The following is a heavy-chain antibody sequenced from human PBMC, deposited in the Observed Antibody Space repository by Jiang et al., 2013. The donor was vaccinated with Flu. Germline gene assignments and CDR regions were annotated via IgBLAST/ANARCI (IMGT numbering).Heavy chain of an antibody. CDR3: ARPDTGRTFDAFDI. CDR2: INTNTGNP. Sequence: QSGSELKKPGASVKVSCKASGYTFTSYAMNWVRQAPGQGLEWMGWINTNTGNPTYAQGFTGRFVFSLDTSVSTAYLQICSLKAEDTAVYYCARPDTGRTFDAFDIWGQGTMVTVSS. CDR1: GYTFTSYA. J-gene: IGHJ3*02. V-gene: IGHV7-4-1*01. D-gene: IGHD3-16*01.